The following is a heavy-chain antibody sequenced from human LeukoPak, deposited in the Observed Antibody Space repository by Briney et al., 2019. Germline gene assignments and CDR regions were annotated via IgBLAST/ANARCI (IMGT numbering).Heavy chain of an antibody. J-gene: IGHJ4*02. Sequence: GGSLRLSCAASGFTFSSYWMHWVRQAPGKGLVWVSGINGDGSTTTYADSVKGRRTISRDNAKNTLYLQMNSLRAEDTAVYYCVGGYGGGYWGQGTLVTVSS. CDR1: GFTFSSYW. CDR3: VGGYGGGY. D-gene: IGHD5-12*01. V-gene: IGHV3-74*01. CDR2: INGDGSTT.